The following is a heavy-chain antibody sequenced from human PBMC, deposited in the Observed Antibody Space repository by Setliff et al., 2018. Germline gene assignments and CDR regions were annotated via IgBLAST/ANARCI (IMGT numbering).Heavy chain of an antibody. CDR1: GSSFNDYG. D-gene: IGHD3-3*01. V-gene: IGHV1-18*01. Sequence: ASVKVSCKTSGSSFNDYGIAWVRPAPGQGLEWMGWISPHTGNTYYTPKLHGRVTLTTDTSASTAYMELRSLGSDDTAVYYCWRLVRFCARTACQRLSGGEFWGQGTLVTVSS. J-gene: IGHJ4*02. CDR3: WRLVRFCARTACQRLSGGEF. CDR2: ISPHTGNT.